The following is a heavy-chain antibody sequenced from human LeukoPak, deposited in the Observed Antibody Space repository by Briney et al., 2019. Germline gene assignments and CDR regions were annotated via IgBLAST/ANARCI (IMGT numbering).Heavy chain of an antibody. Sequence: ASVKVSCKASGYTFTAYYMHWVRQAPGQGLEWVGRISPNSGDTNYAQKFQGRVTMTRDTSISTVYMELTGLRSDDTAVYYCARDVSGISSATDTFDMWGQGTVVTVSS. CDR3: ARDVSGISSATDTFDM. CDR2: ISPNSGDT. V-gene: IGHV1-2*06. CDR1: GYTFTAYY. D-gene: IGHD1-14*01. J-gene: IGHJ3*02.